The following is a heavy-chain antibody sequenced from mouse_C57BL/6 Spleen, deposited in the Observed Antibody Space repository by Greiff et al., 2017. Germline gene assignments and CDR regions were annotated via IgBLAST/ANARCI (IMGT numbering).Heavy chain of an antibody. D-gene: IGHD1-1*01. J-gene: IGHJ4*01. V-gene: IGHV1-80*01. Sequence: VKLLESGAELVKPGASVKISCKASGYAFSSYWMNWVKQRPGKGLEWIGQIYPGDGDTNYNGKFKGKATLTADKSSSTAYMQLSSLTSEDSAVYFCARFTTVGEAMDYWGQGTSVTVSS. CDR2: IYPGDGDT. CDR3: ARFTTVGEAMDY. CDR1: GYAFSSYW.